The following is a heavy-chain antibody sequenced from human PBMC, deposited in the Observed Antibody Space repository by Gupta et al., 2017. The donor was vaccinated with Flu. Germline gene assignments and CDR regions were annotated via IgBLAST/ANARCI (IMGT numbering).Heavy chain of an antibody. J-gene: IGHJ4*02. Sequence: EVQLLESGGALVQPGGSLRLSCAASGFTFSNYAMNWVRRAPGKGLEWVWSVGGSRYDTYYADCVKGRSTNNRNNTKNMLYKRMSSVRADASSRAKCAKRGRGRQVGFESWGQGTMVTVSS. CDR2: VGGSRYDT. D-gene: IGHD1-26*01. V-gene: IGHV3-23*01. CDR1: GFTFSNYA. CDR3: AKRGRGRQVGFES.